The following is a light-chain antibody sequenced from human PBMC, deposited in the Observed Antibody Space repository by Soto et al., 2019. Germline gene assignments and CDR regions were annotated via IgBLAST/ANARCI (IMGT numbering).Light chain of an antibody. CDR1: QSVSSSY. CDR3: QQYNYWPPKT. Sequence: EIVLTQSPATLSLSPGERATLSCRASQSVSSSYLAWYQQKPGQAPRLLIYGASSRATGIPDRFSGSGSGTDFTLTISRLEPEDFAVYYCQQYNYWPPKTFGQGTKVDI. V-gene: IGKV3-20*01. J-gene: IGKJ1*01. CDR2: GAS.